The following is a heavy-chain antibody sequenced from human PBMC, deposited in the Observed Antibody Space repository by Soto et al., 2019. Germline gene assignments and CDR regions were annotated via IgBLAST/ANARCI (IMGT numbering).Heavy chain of an antibody. Sequence: GGSLRLSCAASGFTFSTYAMNWVRQAPGKGLEWVSAISAGGSSTCYADSVKGRFTISRDNSINTLYLQMNSLRTEDTAVYYCAHPRGYGVFDAYDFWGQGAMVTVSS. CDR2: ISAGGSST. CDR3: AHPRGYGVFDAYDF. D-gene: IGHD2-8*01. V-gene: IGHV3-23*01. CDR1: GFTFSTYA. J-gene: IGHJ3*01.